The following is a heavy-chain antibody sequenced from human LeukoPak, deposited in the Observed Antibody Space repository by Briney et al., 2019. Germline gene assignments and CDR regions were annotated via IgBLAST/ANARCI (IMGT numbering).Heavy chain of an antibody. CDR3: ARVGLVTGLDY. D-gene: IGHD2-8*02. CDR2: ISVNGRNR. Sequence: GGSLRLPCAASGFTFSRYSMHWVRQAPGKGLEFVSAISVNGRNRYYAGSVRGRFAISRDNSKSTLYLQMGSLRAEDMAVYYCARVGLVTGLDYWGQGTLVTVSS. J-gene: IGHJ4*02. V-gene: IGHV3-64*02. CDR1: GFTFSRYS.